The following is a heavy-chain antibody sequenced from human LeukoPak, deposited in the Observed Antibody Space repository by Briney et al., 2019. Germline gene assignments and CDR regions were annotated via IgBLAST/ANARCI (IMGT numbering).Heavy chain of an antibody. J-gene: IGHJ4*02. V-gene: IGHV3-23*01. CDR1: GFTFSSYA. D-gene: IGHD3-10*01. Sequence: GGSLRLSCAASGFTFSSYAMSWVRQAPGKGLEWVSGTSGSGGSTHHADSVKGRFTISRDNSKNTLYLQMNSLRAEDTAVYYCAKGSGSGSPYYFDYWGQGTLVTVSS. CDR3: AKGSGSGSPYYFDY. CDR2: TSGSGGST.